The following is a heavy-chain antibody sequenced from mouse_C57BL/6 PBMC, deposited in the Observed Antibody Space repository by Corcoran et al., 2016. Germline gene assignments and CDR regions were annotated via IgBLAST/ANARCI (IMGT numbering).Heavy chain of an antibody. CDR2: IYPRSGNT. D-gene: IGHD1-2*01. CDR1: GYTFTSYG. Sequence: QVQLQQSGAELARPGASVTLSCKASGYTFTSYGISWVQQRTGQGLEWIGEIYPRSGNTYYNEKFKGKATLTADQSSSTAYMELRSLTSEDSAVYVCARAEEYGEAMDYWGQGTAVTVSA. V-gene: IGHV1-81*01. CDR3: ARAEEYGEAMDY. J-gene: IGHJ4*01.